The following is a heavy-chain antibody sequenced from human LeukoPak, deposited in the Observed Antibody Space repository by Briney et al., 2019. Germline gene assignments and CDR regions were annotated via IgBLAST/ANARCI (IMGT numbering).Heavy chain of an antibody. CDR3: ARDKGSPTGNWFDP. CDR2: IYYSGST. J-gene: IGHJ5*02. D-gene: IGHD1-1*01. CDR1: GGSISSDNYY. Sequence: PSETLSLTCTVSGGSISSDNYYWSWIRQPPGKGLEWIGSIYYSGSTYYNPSLKSRVTISVDTSKNQFSLDLSSVTAADTAVYYCARDKGSPTGNWFDPWGRGTLVTVSS. V-gene: IGHV4-39*07.